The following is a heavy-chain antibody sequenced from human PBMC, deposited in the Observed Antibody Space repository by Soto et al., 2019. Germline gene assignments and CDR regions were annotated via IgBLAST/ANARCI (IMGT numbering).Heavy chain of an antibody. V-gene: IGHV3-33*06. J-gene: IGHJ4*02. CDR1: GFTFISYG. CDR3: AKDFLTGSSIAARLFDY. CDR2: IWYDGSNK. D-gene: IGHD6-6*01. Sequence: GGSLRLSCAASGFTFISYGMHWVRQAPGKGLEWVAVIWYDGSNKYYADSVKGRFTISRDNSKNTLYLQMNSLRAEDTAVYYCAKDFLTGSSIAARLFDYWGQGTLVTVSS.